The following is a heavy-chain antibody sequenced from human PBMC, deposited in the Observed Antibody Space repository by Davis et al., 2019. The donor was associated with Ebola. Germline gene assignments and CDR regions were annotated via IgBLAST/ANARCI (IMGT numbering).Heavy chain of an antibody. CDR3: ARASCGRVFCIPDELDY. Sequence: AASVKVSCKASGYTFTSYAMNWVRQAPGQGLEWMGWINTNTGHPTYAQGFAGRFVFSMDTSVNTAYLQITSLKAEDTAVYYCARASCGRVFCIPDELDYWGQGTLVTVSS. J-gene: IGHJ4*02. D-gene: IGHD2-2*01. CDR1: GYTFTSYA. CDR2: INTNTGHP. V-gene: IGHV7-4-1*02.